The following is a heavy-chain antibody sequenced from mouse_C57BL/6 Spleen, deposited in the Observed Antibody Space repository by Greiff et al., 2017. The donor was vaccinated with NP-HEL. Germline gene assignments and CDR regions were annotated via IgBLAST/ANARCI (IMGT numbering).Heavy chain of an antibody. CDR2: INPNNGGT. CDR1: GYTFTDYN. V-gene: IGHV1-22*01. Sequence: EVKLQESGPELVKPGASVKMSCKASGYTFTDYNMHWVKQSHGKSLEWIGYINPNNGGTSYNQKFKGKATLTVNKSSSTAYMELRSLTSEDSAVYYCATGGNYPYWYFDVWGTGTTVTVSS. D-gene: IGHD2-1*01. J-gene: IGHJ1*03. CDR3: ATGGNYPYWYFDV.